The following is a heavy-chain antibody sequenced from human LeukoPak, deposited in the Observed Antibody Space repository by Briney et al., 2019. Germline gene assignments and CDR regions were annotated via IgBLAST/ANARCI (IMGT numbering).Heavy chain of an antibody. Sequence: SETLSLTCSVSGGSITSSSYYWGWIRQPPEKGLEWIGSIYYSGSTYYNPSLKSRVTISVDTSKNQFSLKLSSVTAADTAVYYCARERQWELLYYFDYWGQGTLVTVSS. CDR1: GGSITSSSYY. V-gene: IGHV4-39*07. J-gene: IGHJ4*02. D-gene: IGHD1-26*01. CDR2: IYYSGST. CDR3: ARERQWELLYYFDY.